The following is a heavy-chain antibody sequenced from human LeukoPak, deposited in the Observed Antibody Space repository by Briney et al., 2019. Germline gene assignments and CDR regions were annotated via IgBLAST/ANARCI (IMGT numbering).Heavy chain of an antibody. V-gene: IGHV4-34*01. CDR1: GGSFSRYY. CDR3: ARGPTISDTGYFDF. D-gene: IGHD2-21*01. J-gene: IGHJ4*03. Sequence: SETLSLTCAVYGGSFSRYYWSWIRQSPGKGLEWISEIDHRGDTNYNPSVKSRVTISVDTSKNQFALKVRSLSAADTAVYFCARGPTISDTGYFDFWGQGTLVTVSS. CDR2: IDHRGDT.